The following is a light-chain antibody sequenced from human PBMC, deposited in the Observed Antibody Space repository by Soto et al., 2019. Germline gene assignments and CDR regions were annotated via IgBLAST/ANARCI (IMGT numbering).Light chain of an antibody. CDR3: QQRHMWPIT. J-gene: IGKJ5*01. V-gene: IGKV3-11*01. CDR2: DAY. Sequence: VLTQSPVALSVSRGDRGGRCCSASQSFRGLLAWYQQKPGQAPRLLIYDAYNRATGIPPRFSGSGSGTDFTLTISSLEPEDSAVYYCQQRHMWPITSGQRTRPEIK. CDR1: QSFRGL.